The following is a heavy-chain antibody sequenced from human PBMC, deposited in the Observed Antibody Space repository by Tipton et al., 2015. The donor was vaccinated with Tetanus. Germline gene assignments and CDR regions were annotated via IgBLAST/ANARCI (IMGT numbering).Heavy chain of an antibody. CDR2: ISSTSRYI. CDR3: VGGSALDY. V-gene: IGHV3-21*01. D-gene: IGHD6-25*01. CDR1: GFSFGNYR. Sequence: SLRLSCVVSGFSFGNYRMNWVRQAPGRGLEWVSSISSTSRYIYYADSVKGRFTISRDNAKSSLFLQMNNLRADDTALYYCVGGSALDYWGQGTLISVSS. J-gene: IGHJ4*02.